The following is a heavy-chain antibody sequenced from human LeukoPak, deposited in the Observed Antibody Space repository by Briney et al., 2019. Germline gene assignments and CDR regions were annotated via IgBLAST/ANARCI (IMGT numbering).Heavy chain of an antibody. Sequence: GASVKVSCKASGYTFTSYGISWVRQAPGQGLEWMGWISAYNGNTNYAQKLQGRVTMTTDTSTSTAYMELRSLRSDDTAVYYCARVSGYDILTGLPDFDYWGQGTLVTVSS. CDR3: ARVSGYDILTGLPDFDY. J-gene: IGHJ4*02. CDR1: GYTFTSYG. D-gene: IGHD3-9*01. V-gene: IGHV1-18*01. CDR2: ISAYNGNT.